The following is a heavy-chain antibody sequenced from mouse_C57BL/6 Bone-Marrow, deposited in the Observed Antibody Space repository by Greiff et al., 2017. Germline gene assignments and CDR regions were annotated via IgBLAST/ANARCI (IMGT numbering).Heavy chain of an antibody. CDR2: ISDGGSYT. V-gene: IGHV5-4*01. CDR3: VRDRDYDEDAMDY. D-gene: IGHD2-4*01. J-gene: IGHJ4*01. CDR1: GFTFSSYA. Sequence: EVQVVESGGGLVKPGGSLKLSCAASGFTFSSYAMSWVRQTPEKRLEWVATISDGGSYTYYPDNVKGRFTISRDNAKNNLYLQMSHLKSEDTAMYYCVRDRDYDEDAMDYWGQGTSVTVSS.